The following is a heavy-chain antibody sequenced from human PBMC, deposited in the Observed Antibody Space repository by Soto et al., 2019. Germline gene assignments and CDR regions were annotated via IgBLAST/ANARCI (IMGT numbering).Heavy chain of an antibody. J-gene: IGHJ4*02. D-gene: IGHD3-10*01. Sequence: SETLSLTCAVSGGSISSGGYSWSWIRQPPGKGLEWIGYIYHSGSTYYNPSLKSRVTISVDRSKNQFSLKLRFVTAADTATYFCARHAPGSTFFDYWGQGALVTVSS. CDR1: GGSISSGGYS. V-gene: IGHV4-30-2*01. CDR3: ARHAPGSTFFDY. CDR2: IYHSGST.